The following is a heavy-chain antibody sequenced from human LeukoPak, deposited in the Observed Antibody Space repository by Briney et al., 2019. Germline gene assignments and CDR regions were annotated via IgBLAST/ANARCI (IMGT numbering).Heavy chain of an antibody. Sequence: AGGSLRLSCAASGFTFDDYGMSWVRQAPWKGLEWVSGINWNGGSTGYADSVKGRFTISRDNAKNSLYLKMNSLRAEDTAVYYCARDWGGSSGYYIPFDIWGQGTMVTVSS. CDR3: ARDWGGSSGYYIPFDI. D-gene: IGHD3-22*01. CDR2: INWNGGST. J-gene: IGHJ3*02. V-gene: IGHV3-20*04. CDR1: GFTFDDYG.